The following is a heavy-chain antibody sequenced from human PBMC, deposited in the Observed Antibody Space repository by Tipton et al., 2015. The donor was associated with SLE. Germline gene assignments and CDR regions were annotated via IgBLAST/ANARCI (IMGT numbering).Heavy chain of an antibody. D-gene: IGHD6-13*01. CDR2: ITSTSSHI. Sequence: SLRLSCAASGFTFSSYNMNWVRQAPGKGLEWLSSITSTSSHIYYADSVKGRFTISRDNTKNSLYLQMSSLRAEDTAVYYCARGLAAAEDYWGQGTLVTVSS. CDR1: GFTFSSYN. V-gene: IGHV3-21*03. J-gene: IGHJ4*02. CDR3: ARGLAAAEDY.